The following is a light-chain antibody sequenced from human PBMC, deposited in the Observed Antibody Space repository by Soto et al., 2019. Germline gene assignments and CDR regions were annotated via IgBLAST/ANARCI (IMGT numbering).Light chain of an antibody. Sequence: ETVLTQSPATLSLSPGERAILSCRASQSVSNYLAWYQQKPGQAPRLLISDASNRATGIPARFSGSGSGTDFTLTISSLEPEAFAVYYCQQRSSWPLTFGGGTKVEIK. V-gene: IGKV3-11*01. CDR2: DAS. CDR3: QQRSSWPLT. J-gene: IGKJ4*01. CDR1: QSVSNY.